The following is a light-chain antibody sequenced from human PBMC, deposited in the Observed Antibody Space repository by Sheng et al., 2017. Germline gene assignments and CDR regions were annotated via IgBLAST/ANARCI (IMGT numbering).Light chain of an antibody. Sequence: DIQMTQSPSSLSASVGDRVTITCQASQDISNYLNWYRQRPGKAPNLVIFDASNLQTGVPSRFSGSGSGTDFTFTISSLQPEDVATYYCQQFENLPFTFGPGTRVDIE. CDR3: QQFENLPFT. V-gene: IGKV1-33*01. J-gene: IGKJ3*01. CDR1: QDISNY. CDR2: DAS.